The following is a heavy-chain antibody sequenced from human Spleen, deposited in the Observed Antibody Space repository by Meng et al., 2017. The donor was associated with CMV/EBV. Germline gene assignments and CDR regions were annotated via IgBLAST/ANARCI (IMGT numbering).Heavy chain of an antibody. CDR2: IKQDGSEK. V-gene: IGHV3-7*01. CDR3: ARDEFNYYYYGMDV. J-gene: IGHJ6*02. CDR1: GFTFSNYW. D-gene: IGHD3-10*01. Sequence: GGSLRLSCAASGFTFSNYWMSWVRQAPGKGLEWVANIKQDGSEKYYVDSVKGRFTISRDNAKNSLYLQMNSLRAEDTAVYYCARDEFNYYYYGMDVWGQGTTVTVSS.